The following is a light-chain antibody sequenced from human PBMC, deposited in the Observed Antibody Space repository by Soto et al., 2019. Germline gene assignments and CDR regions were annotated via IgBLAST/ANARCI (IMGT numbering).Light chain of an antibody. J-gene: IGKJ2*01. Sequence: EIVLTQSPGTLSLSPGERATLSCRASQSVSSSYLAWYQQKPGQAPRLLIYGASSRATGIPDRFSGSGSGTDFTLTISCLQSEDFATYYCQQYYSYPPTFGQGTKLEIK. CDR2: GAS. CDR3: QQYYSYPPT. V-gene: IGKV3-20*01. CDR1: QSVSSSY.